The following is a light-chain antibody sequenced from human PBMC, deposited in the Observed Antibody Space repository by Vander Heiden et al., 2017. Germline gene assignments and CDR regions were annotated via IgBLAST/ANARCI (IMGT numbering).Light chain of an antibody. CDR3: QQYYSTPRT. CDR1: QSVLDSSKNKNY. Sequence: DIVMTQSPDSLAVSLGERATINCKSSQSVLDSSKNKNYLAWYQQKPGQPPKVPVSWVSTGDAGVPDRCGGGGCGADFTLTISSLHAEDVAVYCCQQYYSTPRTFGQGTKVEI. J-gene: IGKJ1*01. V-gene: IGKV4-1*01. CDR2: WVS.